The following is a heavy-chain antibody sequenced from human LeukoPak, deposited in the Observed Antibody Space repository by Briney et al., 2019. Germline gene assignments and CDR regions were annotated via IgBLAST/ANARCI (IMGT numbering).Heavy chain of an antibody. J-gene: IGHJ4*02. Sequence: PSETLSLTCSVSGDSISTYHWNWVRERPGKGLEWIGYMQSSGNSNYNPSLKSRVFMSVDTSKNQFVLNLMSVTAADTAVYYCARDKRHSYGRYFAHWGQGMLVSDSS. CDR1: GDSISTYH. D-gene: IGHD5-18*01. V-gene: IGHV4-59*01. CDR3: ARDKRHSYGRYFAH. CDR2: MQSSGNS.